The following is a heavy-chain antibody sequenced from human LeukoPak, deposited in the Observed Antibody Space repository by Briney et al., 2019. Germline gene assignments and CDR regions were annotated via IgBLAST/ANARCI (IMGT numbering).Heavy chain of an antibody. J-gene: IGHJ6*02. D-gene: IGHD1-26*01. CDR3: AKHGGSRSSYGMVV. Sequence: SETLPLTCTVSGGSINSYYWSWIRQPPGKGLEWIGYIYYSGSTNYNPSLESRVTISVDTSKNQFSLNLISVTAADTAVYYCAKHGGSRSSYGMVVWGQGTTVTVSS. CDR2: IYYSGST. V-gene: IGHV4-59*01. CDR1: GGSINSYY.